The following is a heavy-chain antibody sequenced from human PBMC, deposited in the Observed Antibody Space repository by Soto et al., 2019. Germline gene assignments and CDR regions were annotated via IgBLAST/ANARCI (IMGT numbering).Heavy chain of an antibody. CDR3: ARGETSGDISSAPFDY. CDR1: GFTFSRYD. J-gene: IGHJ4*02. CDR2: IGMTGDT. Sequence: EVQLVESGGVLVQPGGSLRLSCAASGFTFSRYDMHWVRQATGKGLEWVSAIGMTGDTYYSGSVKGRFTISRENAKDSLYLQMNSLRAGDTAVYYCARGETSGDISSAPFDYWGQGTLVTVSS. V-gene: IGHV3-13*01. D-gene: IGHD6-13*01.